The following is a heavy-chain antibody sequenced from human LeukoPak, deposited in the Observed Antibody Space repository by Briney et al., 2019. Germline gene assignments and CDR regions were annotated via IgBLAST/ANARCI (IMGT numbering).Heavy chain of an antibody. Sequence: GGSLRLSCAASGFTFSSYDMHWVRQATGKGLEWVSAIGTAGDTYYPGSVKGRFTISRENAKNSLYLQMNSLRAGDTAVYYCARGTAGYAFDIWGQGTMVAVSS. J-gene: IGHJ3*02. CDR3: ARGTAGYAFDI. V-gene: IGHV3-13*01. CDR1: GFTFSSYD. CDR2: IGTAGDT.